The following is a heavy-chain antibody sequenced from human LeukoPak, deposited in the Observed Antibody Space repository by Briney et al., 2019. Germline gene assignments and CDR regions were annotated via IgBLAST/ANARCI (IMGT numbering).Heavy chain of an antibody. D-gene: IGHD5-18*01. CDR3: AREDHTANNWFDP. Sequence: GASVKVSCKASGGSFSSYGISWVRQAPGQGLEWMGGIIPMLGRSNYAQKFRGRVTISTDESTSTAYMEMSSLRSEDTAVYYCAREDHTANNWFDPWGQGTLVTVSS. J-gene: IGHJ5*02. CDR1: GGSFSSYG. V-gene: IGHV1-69*05. CDR2: IIPMLGRS.